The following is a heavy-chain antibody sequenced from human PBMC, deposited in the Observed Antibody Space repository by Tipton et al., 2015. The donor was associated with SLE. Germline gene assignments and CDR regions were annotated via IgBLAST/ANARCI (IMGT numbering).Heavy chain of an antibody. D-gene: IGHD6-13*01. CDR3: AHHHIGAEGDDAFDI. V-gene: IGHV1-18*01. Sequence: QSGAEVKKPGASVKVSCKASGYTFTNYDFSWVRQAPGQGLEWMGWISTNNGNTKYAQKLQGRVTLTTETSTSTVYMELRSLRSDDTALYYCAHHHIGAEGDDAFDIWGLGTMVTVSS. CDR1: GYTFTNYD. CDR2: ISTNNGNT. J-gene: IGHJ3*02.